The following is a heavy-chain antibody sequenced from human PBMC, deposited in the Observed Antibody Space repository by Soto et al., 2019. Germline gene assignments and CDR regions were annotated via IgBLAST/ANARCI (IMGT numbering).Heavy chain of an antibody. Sequence: SETLSLTCTVSGGSISSYYWSWIRQPPGKGLEWIGYIYYSGSTNYNPSLKSRVTISVDTSKNQFSLKLSSVTAADTAVYYCARVLGYYYDSSGYRPGVSYYYYYGMDVWGQGTTVTVSS. V-gene: IGHV4-59*01. J-gene: IGHJ6*02. CDR2: IYYSGST. CDR3: ARVLGYYYDSSGYRPGVSYYYYYGMDV. D-gene: IGHD3-22*01. CDR1: GGSISSYY.